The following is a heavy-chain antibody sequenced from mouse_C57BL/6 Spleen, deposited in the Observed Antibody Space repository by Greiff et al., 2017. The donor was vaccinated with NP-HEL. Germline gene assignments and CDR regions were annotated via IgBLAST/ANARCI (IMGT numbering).Heavy chain of an antibody. D-gene: IGHD3-1*01. J-gene: IGHJ1*03. CDR3: TRRGLRYFDG. CDR1: GYTFTDYE. V-gene: IGHV1-15*01. Sequence: VQLQQSGAELVRPGASVTLSCKASGYTFTDYEMHWVKQTPVHGLEWIGAIDPATGGTAYNQKFKGKAILTADKSSSTAYMQLSSLTSEDSAIYYCTRRGLRYFDGWGTGTTVTVSS. CDR2: IDPATGGT.